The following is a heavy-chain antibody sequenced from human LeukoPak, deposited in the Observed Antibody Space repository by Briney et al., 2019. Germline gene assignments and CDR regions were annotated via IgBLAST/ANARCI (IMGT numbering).Heavy chain of an antibody. CDR1: GFIFSDYY. CDR3: AKSLTYYHENSDSI. J-gene: IGHJ4*02. CDR2: ISGSGGSI. D-gene: IGHD3-22*01. Sequence: GGSLRLSCAASGFIFSDYYMTWIRQAPGEGLEWLSYISGSGGSIYYTDSVKGRFIISRDNSKNTVYLQMNSLRAEDTAVYYCAKSLTYYHENSDSIWGQGTLVTVSS. V-gene: IGHV3-11*01.